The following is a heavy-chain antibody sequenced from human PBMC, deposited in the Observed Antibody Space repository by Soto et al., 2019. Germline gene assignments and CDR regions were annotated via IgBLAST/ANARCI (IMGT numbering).Heavy chain of an antibody. Sequence: QVQLVQSGAEVKKPGSSVKVSCKASGGTFSSYTISWVRQAPGQGLEWMGRIIPILGIANYAQKFQGRVTITADKSTSTAYMELSSLRSEDTAVYYCARDCGGDAYFQHWGQGTLVTVSS. CDR2: IIPILGIA. D-gene: IGHD2-21*02. V-gene: IGHV1-69*08. CDR1: GGTFSSYT. J-gene: IGHJ1*01. CDR3: ARDCGGDAYFQH.